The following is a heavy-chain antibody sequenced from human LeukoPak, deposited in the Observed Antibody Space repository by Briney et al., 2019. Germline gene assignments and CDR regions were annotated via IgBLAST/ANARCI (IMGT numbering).Heavy chain of an antibody. CDR1: GFTFNDYS. V-gene: IGHV3-21*01. J-gene: IGHJ1*01. D-gene: IGHD1-1*01. Sequence: PGGSLRLSCTASGFTFNDYSMNWVRQAPGKGLEWVSSISRRSRHVYYAGSVKSRFTISRDDAKNSLYLQMNSLRAEDMAVYFCVRDLMGSGSTTAYLHHWGQGTLVTVSS. CDR3: VRDLMGSGSTTAYLHH. CDR2: ISRRSRHV.